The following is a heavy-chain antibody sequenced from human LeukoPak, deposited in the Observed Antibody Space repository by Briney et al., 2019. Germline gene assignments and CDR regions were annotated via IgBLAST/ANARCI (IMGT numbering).Heavy chain of an antibody. CDR3: AKAHYDFWSGYYRYFDY. CDR1: GFTFSTYT. J-gene: IGHJ4*02. D-gene: IGHD3-3*01. Sequence: GGSLGLSCAASGFTFSTYTMSWVRQAPGKGLEWVSAISGSGGNTYYADSVKGRFTISRDNSKNTLYLQMNSLRAEDTAVYYCAKAHYDFWSGYYRYFDYWGQGTLVTVSS. V-gene: IGHV3-23*01. CDR2: ISGSGGNT.